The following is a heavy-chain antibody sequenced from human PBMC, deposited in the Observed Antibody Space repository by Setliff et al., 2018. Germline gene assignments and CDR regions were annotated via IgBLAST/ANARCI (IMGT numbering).Heavy chain of an antibody. V-gene: IGHV3-23*01. J-gene: IGHJ1*01. D-gene: IGHD6-19*01. Sequence: PGGSLRLSCEGFLRTSSMNWIRQAPGKGLEWVSAISGSGGSTYYADSVKGRFTISRDNSKNTLYLQMNSLRAEDTAVYYCAKDSSGWPHSLISYFQHWGQGTLVTVSS. CDR3: AKDSSGWPHSLISYFQH. CDR2: ISGSGGST. CDR1: LRTSS.